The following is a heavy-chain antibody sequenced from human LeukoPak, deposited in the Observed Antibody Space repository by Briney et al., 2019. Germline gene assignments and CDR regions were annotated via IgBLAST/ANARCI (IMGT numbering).Heavy chain of an antibody. CDR3: ARGSKGVMDY. CDR2: IYYSGST. J-gene: IGHJ4*02. V-gene: IGHV4-39*07. Sequence: PSETLSLTCTVSGGSISSSSYYWGWIRQPPGKGLEWIGSIYYSGSTYYNPSLKSRVTISVDTSKNQFSLKLSSVTAADTAVYYCARGSKGVMDYWGQGTLVTVSS. CDR1: GGSISSSSYY. D-gene: IGHD3-16*01.